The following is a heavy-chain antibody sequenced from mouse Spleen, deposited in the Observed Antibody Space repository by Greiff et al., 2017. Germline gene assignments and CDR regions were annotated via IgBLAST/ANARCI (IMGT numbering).Heavy chain of an antibody. D-gene: IGHD2-1*01. CDR1: GYTFTSYG. CDR3: ARKRELLYAMDY. V-gene: IGHV1-81*01. CDR2: NYPRSGNT. J-gene: IGHJ4*01. Sequence: QVQLKQPGAELARPGTSVKLSCKASGYTFTSYGISWVKQRTGQGLEWIGENYPRSGNTYYNEKFKDKATLTADKSSSTAYMELRSLTSEDSAVYFCARKRELLYAMDYWGQGTSVTVSS.